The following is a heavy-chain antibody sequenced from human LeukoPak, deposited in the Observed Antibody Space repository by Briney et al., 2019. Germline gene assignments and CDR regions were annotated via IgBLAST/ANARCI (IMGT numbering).Heavy chain of an antibody. CDR1: GGSFSGYY. CDR2: INHSGST. CDR3: ARGRIVVVVAATRPCDC. D-gene: IGHD2-15*01. V-gene: IGHV4-34*01. Sequence: SETLSLTCAVYGGSFSGYYWSWIRQPPGKGLEWVGEINHSGSTNYNPSLKSRVTISVDTSKNQFSLKLSSVTAADTAVYYCARGRIVVVVAATRPCDCWGQGTLVTVSS. J-gene: IGHJ4*02.